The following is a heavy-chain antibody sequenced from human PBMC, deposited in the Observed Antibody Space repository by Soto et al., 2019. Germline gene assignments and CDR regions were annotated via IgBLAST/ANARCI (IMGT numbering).Heavy chain of an antibody. Sequence: QVQLVESGGGLVKPGGSLRLSCAASGFTFSDYYMSWIRQAPGKGLEWVSYISSSGSTIYYADSVKGRFTISRDNAKNSLYLQMNSLRAEDTAVYYYARTESDLPSFYYYYMDVWGKGTTVTFSS. CDR1: GFTFSDYY. CDR2: ISSSGSTI. CDR3: ARTESDLPSFYYYYMDV. J-gene: IGHJ6*03. V-gene: IGHV3-11*01.